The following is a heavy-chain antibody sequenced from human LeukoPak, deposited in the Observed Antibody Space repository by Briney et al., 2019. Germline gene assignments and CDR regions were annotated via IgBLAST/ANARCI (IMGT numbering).Heavy chain of an antibody. CDR2: IYPGDSDT. CDR1: GYSFTSYW. V-gene: IGHV5-51*01. J-gene: IGHJ4*02. CDR3: ARAHYYDSSGYYYSFEYYFDY. Sequence: GESLRISCKGSGYSFTSYWIGWVRQMPGKGLEWMGIIYPGDSDTRYSPSFQGQVTISADKSISTAYLQWSSLKASDTAMYYCARAHYYDSSGYYYSFEYYFDYWGQGTLVTVSS. D-gene: IGHD3-22*01.